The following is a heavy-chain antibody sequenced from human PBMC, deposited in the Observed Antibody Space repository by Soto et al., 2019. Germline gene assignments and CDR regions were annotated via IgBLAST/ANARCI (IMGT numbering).Heavy chain of an antibody. D-gene: IGHD3-22*01. J-gene: IGHJ4*02. CDR3: ARGSGPMIEWH. V-gene: IGHV1-3*01. CDR2: INAGNGNT. Sequence: ASVEVSCKASGYTITSYARHWVRQAQRQWLEWMGWINAGNGNTKYSQKFQGRVTITGDTSASTAYMELSSLRSEDTAVYYCARGSGPMIEWHWGQGTLVTVSS. CDR1: GYTITSYA.